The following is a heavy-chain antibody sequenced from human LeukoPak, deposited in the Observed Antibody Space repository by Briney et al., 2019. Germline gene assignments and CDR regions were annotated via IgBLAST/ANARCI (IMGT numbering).Heavy chain of an antibody. V-gene: IGHV3-30-3*01. CDR2: ISYDGSNK. Sequence: GGSLRLSCAASGFSFSQYAMHWVRQAPGKGLEWVALISYDGSNKYYADSVKGRFTISRDNSKNTLYLQMNSLRAEDTAVYYCAKAAIAVAGKFYYYYYYMDVWGKGTTVTVSS. CDR1: GFSFSQYA. D-gene: IGHD6-19*01. CDR3: AKAAIAVAGKFYYYYYYMDV. J-gene: IGHJ6*03.